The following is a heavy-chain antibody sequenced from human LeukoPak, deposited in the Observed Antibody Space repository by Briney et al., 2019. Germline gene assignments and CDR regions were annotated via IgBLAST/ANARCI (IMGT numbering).Heavy chain of an antibody. J-gene: IGHJ4*02. Sequence: SETLSLTCAVSGGSISSSNWWSWVRQPPGKGLEGIGEIYHSGSTNYNPSLKSRVTISVDKSKNQFSLKLSSVTAADTAVYYCATGIAAADSFDYWGQGTLVTVSS. V-gene: IGHV4-4*02. D-gene: IGHD6-13*01. CDR2: IYHSGST. CDR3: ATGIAAADSFDY. CDR1: GGSISSSNW.